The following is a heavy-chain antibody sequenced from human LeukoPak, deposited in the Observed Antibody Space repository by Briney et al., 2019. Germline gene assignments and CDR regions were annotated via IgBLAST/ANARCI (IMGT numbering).Heavy chain of an antibody. CDR3: ARVCYDSSCDY. Sequence: SQTLSLTCTVSGGSISSYYWSWIRHSPGKGLEWIGYIYYSGSTNYNPSLKSRVTISVDTSKNQFSLKLRSVTAADTAVYYCARVCYDSSCDYWGQGTLVTVSS. J-gene: IGHJ4*02. D-gene: IGHD3-22*01. CDR2: IYYSGST. CDR1: GGSISSYY. V-gene: IGHV4-59*01.